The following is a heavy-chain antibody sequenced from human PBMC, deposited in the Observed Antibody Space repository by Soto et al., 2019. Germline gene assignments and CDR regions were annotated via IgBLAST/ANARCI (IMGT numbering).Heavy chain of an antibody. CDR3: TTVGCTGSSCHSDY. V-gene: IGHV3-15*01. D-gene: IGHD2-15*01. Sequence: PGGSLRLSCATSGFTFRNVWMTWLRQAPGKGLEWVGRIKSKNNGGTIDYAAPLKGRITISRDDSKNTVYLQVNSLRTEDTAVYYCTTVGCTGSSCHSDYWGQGTLVTVSS. CDR2: IKSKNNGGTI. J-gene: IGHJ4*02. CDR1: GFTFRNVW.